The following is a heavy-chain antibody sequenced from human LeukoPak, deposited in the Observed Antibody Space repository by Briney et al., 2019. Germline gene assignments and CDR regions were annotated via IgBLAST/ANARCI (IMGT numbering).Heavy chain of an antibody. D-gene: IGHD3-22*01. CDR1: GYTFTNYG. CDR2: ISAYTGNT. J-gene: IGHJ4*02. CDR3: ARSGVGYYYDNSGYYPLDY. Sequence: ASVKVSCKASGYTFTNYGISWVRQAPGQGLEWMGWISAYTGNTNYAQNFQGRVTMTTDTSTSTAYMELRSLRSDDTAVYYCARSGVGYYYDNSGYYPLDYWGQGTLVTVSS. V-gene: IGHV1-18*01.